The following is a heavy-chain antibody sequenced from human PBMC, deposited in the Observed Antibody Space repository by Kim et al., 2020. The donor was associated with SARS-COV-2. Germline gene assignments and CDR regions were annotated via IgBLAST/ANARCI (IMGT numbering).Heavy chain of an antibody. J-gene: IGHJ6*02. CDR2: INHSGST. V-gene: IGHV4-34*01. D-gene: IGHD3-16*02. CDR3: ARGPAYYDYVWGSYRYTPYYGMDV. CDR1: GGSFSGYY. Sequence: SETLSLTCAVYGGSFSGYYWSWIRQPPGKGLEWIGEINHSGSTNYNPSLKSRVTISVDTSKNQFSLKLSSVTAADTAVYYCARGPAYYDYVWGSYRYTPYYGMDVWGQGTTVTVSS.